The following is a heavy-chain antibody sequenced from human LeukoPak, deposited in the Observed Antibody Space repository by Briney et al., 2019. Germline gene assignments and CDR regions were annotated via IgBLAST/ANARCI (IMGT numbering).Heavy chain of an antibody. V-gene: IGHV4-39*01. J-gene: IGHJ4*02. CDR1: GGSISSSSYY. CDR2: IYYSGST. Sequence: SETLSLTCTVSGGSISSSSYYWGWIRQPPGKGLEWIGSIYYSGSTYYNPSLKSRVTISVDTSKNQFSLKLSSVTAADTAVYYCASASGRDSSGYHTPFDYWGQGTLVTVSS. D-gene: IGHD3-22*01. CDR3: ASASGRDSSGYHTPFDY.